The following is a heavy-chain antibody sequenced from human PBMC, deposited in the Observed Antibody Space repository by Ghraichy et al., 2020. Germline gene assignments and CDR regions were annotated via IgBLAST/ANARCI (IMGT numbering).Heavy chain of an antibody. Sequence: LSLTCAASGFTFSSYAMHWVRHAPGKGLEWVAVISYDGIYTYFADSVKGRFTISRDNSKNTLYLQMNSLRPDDTAVYYCTRDAYCGGDCYFHWYFDLWGRGTLVTVSS. CDR3: TRDAYCGGDCYFHWYFDL. CDR1: GFTFSSYA. CDR2: ISYDGIYT. J-gene: IGHJ2*01. D-gene: IGHD2-21*02. V-gene: IGHV3-30*04.